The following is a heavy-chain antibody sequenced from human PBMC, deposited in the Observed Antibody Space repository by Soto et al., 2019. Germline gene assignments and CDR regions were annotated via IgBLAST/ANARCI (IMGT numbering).Heavy chain of an antibody. CDR2: IYYSGST. V-gene: IGHV4-61*01. CDR3: AITNYYYYGMDV. CDR1: GGSVSSGSYY. Sequence: QVQLQESGPGLVKPSETLSLTCTVSGGSVSSGSYYWSWIRQPPGKGLEWIGYIYYSGSTNYNPSLKSRVTISVDTSNNQFSLKLSSVTAADTAVYYCAITNYYYYGMDVWGQGTTVTVSS. J-gene: IGHJ6*02.